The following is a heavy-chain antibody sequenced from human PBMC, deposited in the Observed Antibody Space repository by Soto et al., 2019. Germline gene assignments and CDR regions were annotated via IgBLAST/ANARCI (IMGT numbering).Heavy chain of an antibody. V-gene: IGHV3-11*01. D-gene: IGHD5-12*01. J-gene: IGHJ3*02. CDR2: ISSSGSTI. Sequence: QVQLVESGGGLVKPGGSLRLSCAASGFTFSDYYMSWFRQAPGKGLEWVSYISSSGSTIYYADSVNGRFTISRDNTKNSLYLQMNSLRAEDTAVYYCARRNLVATTPAFDIWCHGTMVTVSS. CDR3: ARRNLVATTPAFDI. CDR1: GFTFSDYY.